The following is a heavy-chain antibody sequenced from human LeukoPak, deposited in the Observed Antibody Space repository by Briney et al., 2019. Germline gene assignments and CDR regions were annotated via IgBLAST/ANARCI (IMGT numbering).Heavy chain of an antibody. D-gene: IGHD6-19*01. CDR2: IHPASGGT. Sequence: ASMKVSCKASGYTFTGYYLHWVRQAPGQGLEWMRWIHPASGGTNYAQKFQGRVTMTRDTSVSTAYMELSSLRSDDTAVYYCARLAAVPGWGQGTLVIVSS. V-gene: IGHV1-2*02. CDR3: ARLAAVPG. CDR1: GYTFTGYY. J-gene: IGHJ1*01.